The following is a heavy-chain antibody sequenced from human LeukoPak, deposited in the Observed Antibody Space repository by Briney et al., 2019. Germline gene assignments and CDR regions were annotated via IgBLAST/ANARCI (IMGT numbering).Heavy chain of an antibody. V-gene: IGHV4-34*01. CDR2: INHSGST. Sequence: SETLSLTCAVYGGSFSGYYWSWIRQPPGKGLEWIGEINHSGSTNYNPSLKSRVTISVDTSKNQFSLKLSSVTAADTAVYYCATLTGGDGAFDIWGQGTMVTVSS. D-gene: IGHD2-21*01. J-gene: IGHJ3*02. CDR3: ATLTGGDGAFDI. CDR1: GGSFSGYY.